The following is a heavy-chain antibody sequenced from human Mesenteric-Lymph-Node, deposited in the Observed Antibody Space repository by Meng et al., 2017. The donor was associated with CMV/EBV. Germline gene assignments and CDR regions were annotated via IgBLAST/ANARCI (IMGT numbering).Heavy chain of an antibody. D-gene: IGHD2-2*01. Sequence: GESLKISCAASGFTFSSYAMHWVRQAPGKGLEWVAVISYDGSNKYYADSVKGRFTISRDNSKNTLYLQMNSLRAEDTAVYYCARGRTRPYYYGMDVWGQGTTVTVSS. CDR2: ISYDGSNK. CDR3: ARGRTRPYYYGMDV. CDR1: GFTFSSYA. V-gene: IGHV3-30-3*01. J-gene: IGHJ6*02.